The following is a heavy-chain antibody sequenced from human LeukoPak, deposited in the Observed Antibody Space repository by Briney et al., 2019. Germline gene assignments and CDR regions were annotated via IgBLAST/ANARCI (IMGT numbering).Heavy chain of an antibody. D-gene: IGHD6-19*01. CDR2: IEQDGSEK. V-gene: IGHV3-7*01. CDR3: ARVEGSGWLGDYLDY. Sequence: GGSLRLSCAASGFTFSSYWMSWVRQAPGKGLEWVANIEQDGSEKYYVDSVKGRFTISRDNAKNSLYLQMNSLRAEDTAVYYCARVEGSGWLGDYLDYWGQGTLVTVSS. CDR1: GFTFSSYW. J-gene: IGHJ4*02.